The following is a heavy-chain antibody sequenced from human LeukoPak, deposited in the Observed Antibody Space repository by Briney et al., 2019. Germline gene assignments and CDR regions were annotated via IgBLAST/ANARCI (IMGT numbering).Heavy chain of an antibody. CDR2: IYHSGST. J-gene: IGHJ3*02. CDR1: GYSISSGYY. Sequence: PSETLSLTCTVSGYSISSGYYWGWIRQPPGKGLEWIGSIYHSGSTYYNPSLKSRVTISVDTSKNQFSLKLSSVTAADTAVYYCAKWVTSVPYYDSSVTDAFDIWGQGTMVTVSS. CDR3: AKWVTSVPYYDSSVTDAFDI. D-gene: IGHD3-22*01. V-gene: IGHV4-38-2*02.